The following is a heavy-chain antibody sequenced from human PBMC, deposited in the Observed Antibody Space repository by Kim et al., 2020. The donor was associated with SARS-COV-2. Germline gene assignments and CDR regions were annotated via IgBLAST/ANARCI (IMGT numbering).Heavy chain of an antibody. CDR3: TKAQNCHYDP. CDR2: ISGSGGST. CDR1: GFTFSSYA. V-gene: IGHV3-23*01. J-gene: IGHJ5*02. Sequence: GGSLRLSCAASGFTFSSYAMSWVRQAPGKGLEWVSAISGSGGSTYYAASAKGRFTISRDTTKNTLSLQMNILTDEDTAVYCCTKAQNCHYDPWGQGALLT. D-gene: IGHD1-1*01.